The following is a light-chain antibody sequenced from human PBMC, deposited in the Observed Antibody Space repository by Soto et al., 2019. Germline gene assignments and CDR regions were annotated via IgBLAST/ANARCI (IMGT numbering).Light chain of an antibody. Sequence: QSVLTQPPSASGTPGQRVTISCSGSSSNIGSNTVNWYQQLPGTAPKLLIYSNNERPSGVPDRFSGSKSGTSASLAISGLQSEDEADFYCAAWDDSLNAYVIGTGTKV. CDR1: SSNIGSNT. CDR2: SNN. V-gene: IGLV1-44*01. J-gene: IGLJ1*01. CDR3: AAWDDSLNAYV.